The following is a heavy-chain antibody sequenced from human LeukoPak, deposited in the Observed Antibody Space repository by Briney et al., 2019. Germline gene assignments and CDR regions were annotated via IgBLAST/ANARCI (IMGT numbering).Heavy chain of an antibody. CDR1: GFTFSTYW. J-gene: IGHJ6*03. CDR2: ISSDGTNT. V-gene: IGHV3-74*01. CDR3: ARVYYYYYMDV. Sequence: GGSLRLSCAASGFTFSTYWMHWVRQAPGTGLVWVSRISSDGTNTYYADSVKGRFSISRDNAKNTLYLQMNRLRAEDTAVYYCARVYYYYYMDVWGKGTTVAVSS.